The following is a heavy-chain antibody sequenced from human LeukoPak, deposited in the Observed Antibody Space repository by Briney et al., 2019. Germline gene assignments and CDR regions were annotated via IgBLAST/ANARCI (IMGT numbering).Heavy chain of an antibody. V-gene: IGHV3-53*01. CDR3: ARETYYYDSSGYGSAFDI. D-gene: IGHD3-22*01. CDR2: IYSGGST. Sequence: PGGSLRLSCAASGFTVSSNYMSWVRQAPGKGLEWVSVIYSGGSTYYADSLKGRFTISTDNSKNTLYLQMNSLRAEDTAVYYCARETYYYDSSGYGSAFDIWGQGTMVTVSS. J-gene: IGHJ3*02. CDR1: GFTVSSNY.